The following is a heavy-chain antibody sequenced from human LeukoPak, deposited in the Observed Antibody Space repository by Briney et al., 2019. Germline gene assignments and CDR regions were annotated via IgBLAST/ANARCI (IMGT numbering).Heavy chain of an antibody. D-gene: IGHD6-13*01. CDR1: GGSISSYY. CDR2: IYYSGST. Sequence: PSETLSLTCTVSGGSISSYYWSWIRQPPGKGLEWIGYIYYSGSTNYNPSLKSRVTISVDTSKNQFSLKLSSVTGADTAVYYCARLSSSRNLNLDYWGQGNLVTVSS. V-gene: IGHV4-59*01. CDR3: ARLSSSRNLNLDY. J-gene: IGHJ4*02.